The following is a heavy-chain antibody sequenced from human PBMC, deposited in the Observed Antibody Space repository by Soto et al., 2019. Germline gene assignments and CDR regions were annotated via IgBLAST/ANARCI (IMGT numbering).Heavy chain of an antibody. CDR3: ARGRKDILTGYCYYYYGMDV. CDR1: GFTFSSYA. V-gene: IGHV3-30*04. J-gene: IGHJ6*02. CDR2: ISYDGSNK. Sequence: GGSLRLSCAASGFTFSSYAMHWVRQAPGKGLEWVAVISYDGSNKYYADSVKGRFTISRDNSKNTLYLQMNSLRAEDTAVYYCARGRKDILTGYCYYYYGMDVWGQGTTVTVSS. D-gene: IGHD3-9*01.